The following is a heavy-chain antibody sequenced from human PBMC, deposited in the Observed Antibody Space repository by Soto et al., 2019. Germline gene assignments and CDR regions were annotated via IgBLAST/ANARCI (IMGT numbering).Heavy chain of an antibody. D-gene: IGHD5-18*01. Sequence: GGSLRLSCAASGFTCSSYAMHWVRQAPGKGLEWVSVIYSGGSAYYADSVKGRFTISRDNSKNTLYLQMNSLRAEDTAVYYCARHGYSYGGGYFDYWGQGTLVTVSS. CDR3: ARHGYSYGGGYFDY. J-gene: IGHJ4*02. V-gene: IGHV3-66*04. CDR2: IYSGGSA. CDR1: GFTCSSYA.